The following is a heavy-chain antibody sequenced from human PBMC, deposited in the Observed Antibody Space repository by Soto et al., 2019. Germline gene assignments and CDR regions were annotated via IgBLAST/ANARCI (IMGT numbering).Heavy chain of an antibody. V-gene: IGHV3-64*01. CDR2: ISSNGRST. CDR1: GFTFSTYA. Sequence: GGSLRLSCATSGFTFSTYAMHWVRQAPGKGLEYVSAISSNGRSTYYANSVKGRFTISRDNSKNTLYLRMDSLRAEDMAVYYCARDRCTNGVCYAPSDYWGQGTLVTVSS. CDR3: ARDRCTNGVCYAPSDY. J-gene: IGHJ4*02. D-gene: IGHD2-8*01.